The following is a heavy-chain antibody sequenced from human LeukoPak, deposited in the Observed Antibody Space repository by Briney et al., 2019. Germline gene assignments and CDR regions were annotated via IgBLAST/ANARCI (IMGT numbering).Heavy chain of an antibody. Sequence: GGSLRLSCAASGFTFSSYAMSWVRQAPGKGLEWVSAISGSGGSTYYADSVKGRFTISRDNAKNPLYLQMNSLRAEDTAVYYCAKGLRYCSGGSCWDYWGQGTLVNVSS. CDR1: GFTFSSYA. CDR3: AKGLRYCSGGSCWDY. V-gene: IGHV3-23*01. D-gene: IGHD2-15*01. J-gene: IGHJ4*02. CDR2: ISGSGGST.